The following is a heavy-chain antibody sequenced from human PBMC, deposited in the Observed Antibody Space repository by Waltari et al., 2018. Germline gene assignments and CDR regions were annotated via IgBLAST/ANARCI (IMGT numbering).Heavy chain of an antibody. Sequence: QVQLVQSGAEVKKPGASVKVSCKASGYTFTSYDINWVRQATGQGLEWMVWMNPNSGNTGYAQKFQGRVTITRNTSISTAYMELSSLRSEDTAVYYCARGNQVYYYYYMDVWGKGTTVTVSS. CDR1: GYTFTSYD. CDR2: MNPNSGNT. J-gene: IGHJ6*03. V-gene: IGHV1-8*03. CDR3: ARGNQVYYYYYMDV.